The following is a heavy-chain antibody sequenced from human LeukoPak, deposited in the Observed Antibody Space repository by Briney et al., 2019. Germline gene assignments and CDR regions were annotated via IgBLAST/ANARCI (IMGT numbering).Heavy chain of an antibody. J-gene: IGHJ4*02. CDR1: GYTFTKYA. D-gene: IGHD2-2*01. V-gene: IGHV7-4-1*02. CDR2: INTKTGNP. CDR3: ARVGYCSSTSCYEADRGIIDY. Sequence: ASVKVSCKASGYTFTKYAVNWVRQAPGQGLEWMGWINTKTGNPTYAQGFTGRFVFSLDTSVTTAYLQISSLKDEDTAVYYCARVGYCSSTSCYEADRGIIDYWGQGTLVSVSS.